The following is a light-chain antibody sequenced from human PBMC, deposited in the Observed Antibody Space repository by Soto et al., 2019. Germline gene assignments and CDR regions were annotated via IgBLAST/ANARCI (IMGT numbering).Light chain of an antibody. CDR2: DAS. CDR1: RGVSSW. Sequence: DIQMTQSLSTLSATVRATVTITCRGKRGVSSWLAWYQQKPGKAPKLLIYDASSWESGIPARFSGSGSGTEFTLTISSLQADDFATYYCQQYSSYSWTFGQGTKVDIK. CDR3: QQYSSYSWT. V-gene: IGKV1-5*01. J-gene: IGKJ1*01.